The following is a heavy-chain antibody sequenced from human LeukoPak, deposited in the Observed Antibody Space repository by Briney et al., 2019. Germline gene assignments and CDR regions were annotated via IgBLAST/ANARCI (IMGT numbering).Heavy chain of an antibody. D-gene: IGHD6-25*01. CDR1: GGSISSSSYY. J-gene: IGHJ3*02. V-gene: IGHV4-39*01. Sequence: SETLSLTCTVSGGSISSSSYYWDWIRQPTGKELEWIGNFFYSGITYYNPSLRSRITISVDTSKNQFSLKLSSVTAADTAVYYCASHHSGASPSDAFDIWGHGTMVTVSS. CDR2: FFYSGIT. CDR3: ASHHSGASPSDAFDI.